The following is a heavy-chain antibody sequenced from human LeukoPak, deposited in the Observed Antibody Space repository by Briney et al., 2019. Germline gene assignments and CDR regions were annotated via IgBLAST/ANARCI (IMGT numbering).Heavy chain of an antibody. D-gene: IGHD2-21*01. CDR2: ITSDGRHI. CDR1: GFIFSSYA. V-gene: IGHV3-30*04. Sequence: GRSLRLSCAASGFIFSSYAVHWVRQAPGKGLEWVAVITSDGRHIFYADSVKGRFTISRDNSKNTLYLQMNSLRAEDTALYLCARCGGTCSLPSTSAMDVWGQGTTVTVS. CDR3: ARCGGTCSLPSTSAMDV. J-gene: IGHJ6*02.